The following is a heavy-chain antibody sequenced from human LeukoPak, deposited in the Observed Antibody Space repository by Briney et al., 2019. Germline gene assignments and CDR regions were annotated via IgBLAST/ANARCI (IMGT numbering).Heavy chain of an antibody. J-gene: IGHJ4*02. CDR1: GGSFSGYY. D-gene: IGHD2-2*01. Sequence: SETLSLTCAVYGGSFSGYYWSWIRQPPGKGLEWIGEINHSGSTNYNPSLKSRVTISVDTSKNQFSLKLSPVTAADTAVYYCARVGGYCSSTSCYWYYFDYWGQGTLVTVSS. CDR3: ARVGGYCSSTSCYWYYFDY. V-gene: IGHV4-34*01. CDR2: INHSGST.